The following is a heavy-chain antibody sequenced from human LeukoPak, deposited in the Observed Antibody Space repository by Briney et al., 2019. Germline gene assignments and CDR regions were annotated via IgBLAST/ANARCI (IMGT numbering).Heavy chain of an antibody. V-gene: IGHV1-69*05. Sequence: SVKVSCKASGGTCSSYAISWVRQAPGQGLEWMGRIIPIFGTANFAQKFQGRVTITTGESTSTAYMELSSLRSEDTAVYYCARGNLSDSSGYYYSYYYYYMDVWGKGTTVTVSS. CDR3: ARGNLSDSSGYYYSYYYYYMDV. J-gene: IGHJ6*03. D-gene: IGHD3-22*01. CDR2: IIPIFGTA. CDR1: GGTCSSYA.